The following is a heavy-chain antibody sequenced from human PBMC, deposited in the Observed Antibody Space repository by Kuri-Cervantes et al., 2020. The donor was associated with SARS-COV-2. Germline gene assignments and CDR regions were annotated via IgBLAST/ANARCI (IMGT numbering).Heavy chain of an antibody. V-gene: IGHV3-48*02. D-gene: IGHD6-13*01. CDR1: GFTFSNYD. CDR2: ISSSSRTM. CDR3: ARYGFGYSTFYGMDV. J-gene: IGHJ6*02. Sequence: GESLKISCAASGFTFSNYDMNWVRQAPEKGLEWVSYISSSSRTMYNADSVKGRFTISRDNAKNSLYLQMNSLRDEDTAVYYCARYGFGYSTFYGMDVWGQGTTVTVSS.